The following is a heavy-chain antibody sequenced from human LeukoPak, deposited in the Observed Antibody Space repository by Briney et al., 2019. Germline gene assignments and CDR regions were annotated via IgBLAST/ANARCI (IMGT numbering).Heavy chain of an antibody. J-gene: IGHJ5*02. V-gene: IGHV1-2*02. D-gene: IGHD3-10*01. CDR2: INPNSGGT. Sequence: ASVKVSCTASGYTFTGYYMHWVRPAPGQGLEWMGWINPNSGGTNYAQKFQGRVTMTRDTSISTAYMELSRLRSDDTAVYYCASFPYYYGSGSYYTRSTWGQGTLVTVSS. CDR3: ASFPYYYGSGSYYTRST. CDR1: GYTFTGYY.